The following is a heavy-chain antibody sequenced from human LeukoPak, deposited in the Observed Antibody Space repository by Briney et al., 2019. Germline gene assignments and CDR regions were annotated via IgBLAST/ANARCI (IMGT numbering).Heavy chain of an antibody. J-gene: IGHJ4*02. D-gene: IGHD3-3*01. CDR2: IIPIFGTA. CDR3: ARSKIGYDFWSGYYGGRIDY. CDR1: GGTFSSYA. V-gene: IGHV1-69*01. Sequence: SVKVSCKASGGTFSSYAISWERQAPGQGLEWIGAIIPIFGTANYAQKFQGRVTITADESTSTAYMELSSLRAEDTAVYYCARSKIGYDFWSGYYGGRIDYWGQGTLVTVSS.